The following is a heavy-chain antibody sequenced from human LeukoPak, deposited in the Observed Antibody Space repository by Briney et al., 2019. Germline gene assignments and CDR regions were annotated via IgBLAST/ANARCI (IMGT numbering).Heavy chain of an antibody. J-gene: IGHJ4*02. CDR2: IYHSGST. D-gene: IGHD1-26*01. CDR1: GYSISSGYY. CDR3: ASDQSLVGATGGFDY. Sequence: SETLSLTCTVSGYSISSGYYWGWIRQPPGKGLEWIGSIYHSGSTYYNPSLKSRVTISVDTSKNQFSLKLSSVTAADTAVYYCASDQSLVGATGGFDYWGQGTLVTVSS. V-gene: IGHV4-38-2*02.